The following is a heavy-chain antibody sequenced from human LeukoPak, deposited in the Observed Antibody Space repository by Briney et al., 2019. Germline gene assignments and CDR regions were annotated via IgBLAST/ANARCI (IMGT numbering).Heavy chain of an antibody. CDR3: ARSGAYYYDSSGYYSDYYYMDV. J-gene: IGHJ6*03. CDR2: INHSGST. D-gene: IGHD3-22*01. CDR1: GGSFSGYY. Sequence: PSETLSLTCAVYGGSFSGYYWSRIRQPPGKGLEWIGEINHSGSTNYNPSLKSRVTISVDTSKNQFSLKLSSVTAADTAVYYCARSGAYYYDSSGYYSDYYYMDVWGKGTTVTVSS. V-gene: IGHV4-34*01.